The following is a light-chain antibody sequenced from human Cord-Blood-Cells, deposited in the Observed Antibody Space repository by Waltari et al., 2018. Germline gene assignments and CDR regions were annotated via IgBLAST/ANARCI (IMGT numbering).Light chain of an antibody. V-gene: IGLV2-14*01. CDR3: SSYTSSSTLAYV. Sequence: QSALTQPASVSGSPGQSITISCPGTSSDVGGYNYVSWYQQHPGKAPKLMIYDVSNRPSGVSNRFSGSKSGNTASLTIAGLQAEYEADYYCSSYTSSSTLAYVFGTGTKVTVL. CDR1: SSDVGGYNY. CDR2: DVS. J-gene: IGLJ1*01.